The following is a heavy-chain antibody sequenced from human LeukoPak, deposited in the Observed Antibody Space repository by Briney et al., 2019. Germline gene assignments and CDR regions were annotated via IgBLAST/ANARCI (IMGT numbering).Heavy chain of an antibody. J-gene: IGHJ5*02. CDR2: IHYTGST. CDR3: ARVTMVGGFDP. CDR1: GYSISSAYY. D-gene: IGHD3-10*01. V-gene: IGHV4-38-2*02. Sequence: SETLSLTCTVSGYSISSAYYWAWIRQPPGKGLECIGNIHYTGSTYYTPSLKSRVTISLDPSKNQFSLKLSSVTAADTAVYYCARVTMVGGFDPWGQGTLVTVSS.